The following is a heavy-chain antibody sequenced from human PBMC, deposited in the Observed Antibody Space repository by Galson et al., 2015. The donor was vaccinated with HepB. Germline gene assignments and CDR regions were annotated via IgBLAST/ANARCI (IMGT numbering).Heavy chain of an antibody. V-gene: IGHV3-30-3*01. J-gene: IGHJ4*02. D-gene: IGHD5-24*01. Sequence: SLRLSCAASGFTFSSYAMHWVRQAPGKGLEWVAVISYDGSNKYYADSVKGRFTISRDNSKNTLYLQMNSLRAEDTAVYYCARGRVEMATIMGYWGQGTLVTVSS. CDR1: GFTFSSYA. CDR3: ARGRVEMATIMGY. CDR2: ISYDGSNK.